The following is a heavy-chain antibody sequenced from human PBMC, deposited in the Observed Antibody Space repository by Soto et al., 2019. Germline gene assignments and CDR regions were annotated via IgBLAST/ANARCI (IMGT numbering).Heavy chain of an antibody. V-gene: IGHV3-23*01. D-gene: IGHD5-12*01. CDR3: AKVAVLVATICPRKLDS. Sequence: EVELLESGGGLVQPGGSLRLSCAASGFTFSTYAMTWVRQAPGKGLEWVSAISGSDSSTYYADSVKGRFTISRDNSNKTLYRKMDSRKAEASAAYFCAKVAVLVATICPRKLDSWGQGTLVTVSS. J-gene: IGHJ5*02. CDR2: ISGSDSST. CDR1: GFTFSTYA.